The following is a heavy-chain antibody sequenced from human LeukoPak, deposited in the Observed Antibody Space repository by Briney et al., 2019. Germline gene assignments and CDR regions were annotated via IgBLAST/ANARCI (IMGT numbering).Heavy chain of an antibody. V-gene: IGHV3-48*01. CDR1: GFIFGDYN. Sequence: GGSLRLSCAASGFIFGDYNMNWVRQAPGKGLEWVSYISSGGSTIYYADSVKGRFTISRDNSKNTLYLQMNSLRAEDTAVYYCAKPVEYSYDLFDYWGQGTLVTVSS. J-gene: IGHJ4*02. D-gene: IGHD5-18*01. CDR3: AKPVEYSYDLFDY. CDR2: ISSGGSTI.